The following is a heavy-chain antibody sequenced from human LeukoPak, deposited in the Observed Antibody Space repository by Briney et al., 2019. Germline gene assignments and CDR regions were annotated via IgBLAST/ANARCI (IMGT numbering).Heavy chain of an antibody. CDR1: GFTFSSYA. Sequence: GGSLRLSCAASGFTFSSYAMHWVRQAPGKGLEYVSAISSNGSSTYYANSVKGRFTIFRDNSKNTLYLQMGSLRAEDMAVYYCARGRFGEQKPGDYWGQGTPVSVSS. CDR2: ISSNGSST. D-gene: IGHD3-10*01. J-gene: IGHJ4*02. CDR3: ARGRFGEQKPGDY. V-gene: IGHV3-64*01.